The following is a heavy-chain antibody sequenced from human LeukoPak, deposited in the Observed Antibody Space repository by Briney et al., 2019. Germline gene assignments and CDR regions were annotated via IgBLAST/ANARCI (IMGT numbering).Heavy chain of an antibody. V-gene: IGHV3-7*04. CDR1: GFTFSSYS. J-gene: IGHJ6*02. CDR3: ARDPGYSDYGMDV. Sequence: PGGSLRLSCAASGFTFSSYSMNWVRQAPGKGLEWVANIKQDGSEKYYVDSVKGRFTISRDNAKNSLYLQMNSLRAEDTAVYYCARDPGYSDYGMDVWGQGTTVTVSS. CDR2: IKQDGSEK. D-gene: IGHD5-12*01.